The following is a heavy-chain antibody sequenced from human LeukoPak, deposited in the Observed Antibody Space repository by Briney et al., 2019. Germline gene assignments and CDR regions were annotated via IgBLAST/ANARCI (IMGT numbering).Heavy chain of an antibody. D-gene: IGHD6-19*01. CDR2: IDWDDDK. Sequence: SGPALVKPTQTLTLTCTFSGFSFSTSEMCVSWIRQPPGKALEWLARIDWDDDKYYSTSLKARLTVSKDTSKNQVVLTMTNMDPVDTATYYCARIRGSSGWIDYWGQGTLVTVSS. V-gene: IGHV2-70*11. J-gene: IGHJ4*02. CDR3: ARIRGSSGWIDY. CDR1: GFSFSTSEMC.